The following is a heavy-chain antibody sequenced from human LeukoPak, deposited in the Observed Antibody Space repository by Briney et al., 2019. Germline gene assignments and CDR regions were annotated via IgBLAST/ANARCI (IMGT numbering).Heavy chain of an antibody. CDR3: ARHCSGGSCYSGLADY. CDR2: NYPGESDT. J-gene: IGHJ4*02. CDR1: WYRFNSYW. D-gene: IGHD2-15*01. V-gene: IGHV5-51*01. Sequence: GAPLETSRKCSWYRFNSYWIGLVRQPPRKGLGWMGINYPGESDTRYSASFQGQVTISADKSISTAYLQWSSMKASDTAMYYCARHCSGGSCYSGLADYWGQGTLVTVSS.